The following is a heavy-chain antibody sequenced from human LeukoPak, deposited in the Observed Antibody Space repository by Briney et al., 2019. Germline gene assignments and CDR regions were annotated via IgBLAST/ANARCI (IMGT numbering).Heavy chain of an antibody. V-gene: IGHV4-39*07. Sequence: SETLSLTCTVAGGSISGSSYYWGWIRQPPGKGLEWIGSIYYSGSTYYNPSLKSRVTISVDTSKNQFSLNLSSVTAADTAVYYCARDRITMVRGVIISAGIDYWGQGTLVTVSS. CDR2: IYYSGST. D-gene: IGHD3-10*01. CDR1: GGSISGSSYY. CDR3: ARDRITMVRGVIISAGIDY. J-gene: IGHJ4*02.